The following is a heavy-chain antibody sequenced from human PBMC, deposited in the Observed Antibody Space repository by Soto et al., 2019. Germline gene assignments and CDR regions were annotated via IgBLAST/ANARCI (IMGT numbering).Heavy chain of an antibody. Sequence: EVQLLESGGGLVQPGGSLRLSCAASGFTFSSYAMSWVRQAPGKGLEWVSAISGSGGSTYYADSVKGRFTISRDNSKNPLYLQMNSLRAEDTAVYYCAKDPLVGSGWPPGWFDPWGQGTLVTVSS. D-gene: IGHD6-19*01. J-gene: IGHJ5*02. CDR1: GFTFSSYA. CDR2: ISGSGGST. CDR3: AKDPLVGSGWPPGWFDP. V-gene: IGHV3-23*01.